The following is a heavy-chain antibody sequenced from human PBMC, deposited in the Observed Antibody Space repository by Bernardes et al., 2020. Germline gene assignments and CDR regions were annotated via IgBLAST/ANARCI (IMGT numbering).Heavy chain of an antibody. V-gene: IGHV3-21*01. CDR3: ARDVRGVALEY. Sequence: GGSLRLSCAASGFTFSSSRMNWVRQAPGKGLEWVSSISPSGSYIYYADSLKGRFTVSRDNAKNSLYLQMNSLRADDTAVYYCARDVRGVALEYWGRGTLVTVSS. D-gene: IGHD3-10*02. CDR1: GFTFSSSR. J-gene: IGHJ4*02. CDR2: ISPSGSYI.